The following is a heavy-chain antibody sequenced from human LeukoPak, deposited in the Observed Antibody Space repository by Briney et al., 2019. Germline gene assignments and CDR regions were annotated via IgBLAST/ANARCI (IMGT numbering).Heavy chain of an antibody. J-gene: IGHJ6*03. V-gene: IGHV3-43*01. Sequence: GGSLRLSCAASGFTFDDYTMHWVRQAPGKGLEWVSLISWDGGSTYYADSVKGRFTISRDNSKNSRYLQMNSLRTEDTALYYCAKGLKKYYYYYMDVWGKGTTVTVSS. CDR1: GFTFDDYT. CDR3: AKGLKKYYYYYMDV. CDR2: ISWDGGST.